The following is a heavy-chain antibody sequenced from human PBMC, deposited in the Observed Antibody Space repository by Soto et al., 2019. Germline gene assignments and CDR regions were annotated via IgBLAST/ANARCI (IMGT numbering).Heavy chain of an antibody. CDR2: IDSSSTYI. Sequence: EVQLVESGGGLVQPGRSLRLSCAASGFTFDDYAMHWVRQAPGKGLEWVSSIDSSSTYIYYAESLKGRFTISRDNAKNSLFLQMDSLRAEDTAVYYCARGYPNFDFWGQGILVSVSS. J-gene: IGHJ4*02. CDR1: GFTFDDYA. V-gene: IGHV3-21*01. CDR3: ARGYPNFDF. D-gene: IGHD2-2*02.